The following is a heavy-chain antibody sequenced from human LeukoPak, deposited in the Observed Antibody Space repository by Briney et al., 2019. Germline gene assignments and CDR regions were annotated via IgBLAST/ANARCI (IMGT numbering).Heavy chain of an antibody. J-gene: IGHJ4*02. Sequence: PGGSLRLSCAASGFTFSGYAMSWVRQAPGKGLEWVSGISWNSGSIGYADSVKGRFTISRDNAKNSLYLQMNSLRAEDTALYYCAKGYCSSISCLVDYWGQGTLVTVSS. V-gene: IGHV3-9*01. CDR2: ISWNSGSI. D-gene: IGHD2-2*01. CDR3: AKGYCSSISCLVDY. CDR1: GFTFSGYA.